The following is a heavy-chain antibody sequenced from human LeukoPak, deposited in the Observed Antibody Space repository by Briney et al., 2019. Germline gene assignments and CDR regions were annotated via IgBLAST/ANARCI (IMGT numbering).Heavy chain of an antibody. D-gene: IGHD1-26*01. CDR3: ARGSFIVGASRGAFDL. CDR2: IWYDGSNK. J-gene: IGHJ3*01. CDR1: GFTFSSYG. Sequence: GRSLRLSCAASGFTFSSYGMHWVRQAPGKGLEWVAVIWYDGSNKYYADSVKGRFTISRDNSMNTLYLQMDSLRAEDTAVYYCARGSFIVGASRGAFDLWGQGTMVTVSS. V-gene: IGHV3-33*01.